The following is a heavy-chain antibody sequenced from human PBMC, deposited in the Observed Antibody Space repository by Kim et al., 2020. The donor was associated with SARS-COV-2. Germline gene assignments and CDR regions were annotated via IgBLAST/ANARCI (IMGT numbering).Heavy chain of an antibody. CDR3: ARAMYGDYALLSWFDP. Sequence: GGSLRLSCAASGFTFSDYYMSWIRQAPGKGLEWVSYISSSSSYTNYADSVKGRFTISRDNAKNSLYLQMNSLRAEDTAVYYCARAMYGDYALLSWFDPWGQGTLVTVSS. CDR2: ISSSSSYT. V-gene: IGHV3-11*05. D-gene: IGHD4-17*01. J-gene: IGHJ5*02. CDR1: GFTFSDYY.